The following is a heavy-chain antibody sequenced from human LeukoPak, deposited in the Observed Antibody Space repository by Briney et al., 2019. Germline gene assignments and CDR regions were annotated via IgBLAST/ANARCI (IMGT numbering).Heavy chain of an antibody. D-gene: IGHD6-6*01. Sequence: SETLSLTCTVSGGSISSYYWSWIRQPAGKGLEWIGRIYTSGSTNYNPSLKSRVTMSVDTSKNQFSLKLSSVTAADTAVYYCARGRIAADTETFDYWGQGTLVTVSS. CDR3: ARGRIAADTETFDY. CDR1: GGSISSYY. J-gene: IGHJ4*02. CDR2: IYTSGST. V-gene: IGHV4-4*07.